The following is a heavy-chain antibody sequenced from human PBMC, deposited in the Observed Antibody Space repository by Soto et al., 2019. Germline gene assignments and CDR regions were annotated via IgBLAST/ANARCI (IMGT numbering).Heavy chain of an antibody. V-gene: IGHV4-59*01. D-gene: IGHD1-26*01. Sequence: PSETLSLTCTVSSGSIGTYFWSWIRQPPGKGLEWIGYIYYSGTTNYNPSLKSRVTIFLDTSKNQFSLRLSSVTAADTAVYYCARGRGGTYDAFDIWAQGTLVTVSS. CDR2: IYYSGTT. J-gene: IGHJ3*02. CDR1: SGSIGTYF. CDR3: ARGRGGTYDAFDI.